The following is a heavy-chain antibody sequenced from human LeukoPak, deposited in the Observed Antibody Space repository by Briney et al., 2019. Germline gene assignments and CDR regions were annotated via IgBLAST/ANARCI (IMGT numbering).Heavy chain of an antibody. V-gene: IGHV3-30*03. Sequence: GGSLRLSCAVSGFTFSSNGMHWVRQAPGKGLEWVALISYDGSNKNYADSVKGRFTISRDNSKNTLFLNMNSLRAEDTAVYYCARSLERGYSGYGGYWGQGTLVTVSS. CDR1: GFTFSSNG. J-gene: IGHJ4*02. CDR2: ISYDGSNK. D-gene: IGHD5-12*01. CDR3: ARSLERGYSGYGGY.